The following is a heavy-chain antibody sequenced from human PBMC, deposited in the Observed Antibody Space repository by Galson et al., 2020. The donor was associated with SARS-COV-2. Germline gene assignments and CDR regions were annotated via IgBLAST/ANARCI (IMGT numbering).Heavy chain of an antibody. V-gene: IGHV4-38-2*02. Sequence: SETLSLTCTVSGYSISSGYYWGWIRQPPGKGLEWIGSIYHSGSTYYNPSLKSRVTISVDTSKNQFSLKLSSVTAADTAAYYCGYGYSSSWYMGWGQGTLVTVSS. CDR2: IYHSGST. CDR1: GYSISSGYY. J-gene: IGHJ4*02. CDR3: GYGYSSSWYMG. D-gene: IGHD6-13*01.